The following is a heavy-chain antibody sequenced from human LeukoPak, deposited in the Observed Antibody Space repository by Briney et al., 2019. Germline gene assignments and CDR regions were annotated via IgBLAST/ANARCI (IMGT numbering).Heavy chain of an antibody. Sequence: TSETLSPTCAVYGGSFSGYYWSWIRQPPGKGLEWIGEINHSGSTNYNPSLKSRVTISVDTSKNQFSLKLSSVTAADTAVYYCARRGRVVVVAAKRIRNWFDPWGQGTLVTVSS. CDR1: GGSFSGYY. D-gene: IGHD2-15*01. CDR2: INHSGST. V-gene: IGHV4-34*01. J-gene: IGHJ5*02. CDR3: ARRGRVVVVAAKRIRNWFDP.